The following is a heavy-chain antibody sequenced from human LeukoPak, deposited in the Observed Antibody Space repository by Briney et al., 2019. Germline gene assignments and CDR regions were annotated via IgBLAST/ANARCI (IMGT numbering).Heavy chain of an antibody. J-gene: IGHJ6*03. D-gene: IGHD2-2*01. Sequence: PGGSLRLSCAASGFTFSSYDMSWVRQAPGKGLEWVSSITLSGANTFYADSVVGRFTISRDNSKNTLHLQMNSLSAEDTAVYYCAKRGNPAVGHHYLDVWGEGSPVSVSS. V-gene: IGHV3-23*01. CDR1: GFTFSSYD. CDR2: ITLSGANT. CDR3: AKRGNPAVGHHYLDV.